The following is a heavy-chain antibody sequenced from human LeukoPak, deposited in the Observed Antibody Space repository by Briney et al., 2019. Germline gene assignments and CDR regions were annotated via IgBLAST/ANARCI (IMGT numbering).Heavy chain of an antibody. Sequence: SETLSLTCTVSGGSIRSYYWSWIRQPPGRGREGIGYIYYSVNTNCTPSLKSRVTISVDTSKNPFSLKLSSVTAADTAVYYCARAVQTIFGVVTGFDPWGQGTLVTVSS. V-gene: IGHV4-59*13. CDR1: GGSIRSYY. D-gene: IGHD3-3*01. J-gene: IGHJ5*02. CDR2: IYYSVNT. CDR3: ARAVQTIFGVVTGFDP.